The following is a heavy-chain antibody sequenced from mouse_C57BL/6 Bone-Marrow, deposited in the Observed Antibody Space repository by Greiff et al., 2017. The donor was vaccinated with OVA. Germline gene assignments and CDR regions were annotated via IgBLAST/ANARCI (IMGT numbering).Heavy chain of an antibody. CDR3: ARRGTTVVAHWYFDV. V-gene: IGHV2-9-1*01. Sequence: VKLMESGPGLVAPSQSLSISCTVSGFSLTSYAISWVRQPPGKGLEWLGVICTGGGTNYNSALKSRLSISKDNSKSQVFLKMNSLQTDDTARYYWARRGTTVVAHWYFDVWGTGTTVTVSS. CDR1: GFSLTSYA. J-gene: IGHJ1*03. D-gene: IGHD1-1*01. CDR2: ICTGGGT.